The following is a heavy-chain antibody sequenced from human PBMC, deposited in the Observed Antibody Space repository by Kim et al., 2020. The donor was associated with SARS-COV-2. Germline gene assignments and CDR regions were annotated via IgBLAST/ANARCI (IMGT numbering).Heavy chain of an antibody. V-gene: IGHV4-59*13. J-gene: IGHJ4*02. Sequence: SETLSLTCIVSGGSISSYYWSWIRQPPGKGLEWIGYIYYSGSTNYNPSLKSRVTISVDTSKNQFSLKLSSVTAADTAVYYCARGGLGSSSWLRGGLFDYWGQGTLVTVSS. D-gene: IGHD6-13*01. CDR3: ARGGLGSSSWLRGGLFDY. CDR2: IYYSGST. CDR1: GGSISSYY.